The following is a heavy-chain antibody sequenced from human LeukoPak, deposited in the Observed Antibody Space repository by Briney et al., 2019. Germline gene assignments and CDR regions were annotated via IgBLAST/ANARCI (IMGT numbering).Heavy chain of an antibody. CDR3: ARVSGYDWESFYDY. V-gene: IGHV4-61*10. Sequence: SETLSLTCAVSGGSISSGGYSWSWIRQPAGKGLEWIGYIYYSGSTNYNPSLKSRVTISVDTSKNQFSLKLSSVTAADTAVYYCARVSGYDWESFYDYWGQGTLVTVSS. CDR2: IYYSGST. CDR1: GGSISSGGYS. J-gene: IGHJ4*02. D-gene: IGHD5-12*01.